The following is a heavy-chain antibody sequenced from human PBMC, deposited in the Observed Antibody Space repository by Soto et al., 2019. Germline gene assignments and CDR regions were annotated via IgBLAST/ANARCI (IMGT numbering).Heavy chain of an antibody. D-gene: IGHD2-8*01. V-gene: IGHV3-64*01. Sequence: PGGFLRLSCATSGLTFSTYAMHWVRQAPGKGLEYVSAISSNGRSTYYANSVKGRFTISRDNSKNTLYLQMDSLRAEDMAVYYCARDRCTNGVCYAPSDYWGQGTLVTVSS. CDR2: ISSNGRST. CDR3: ARDRCTNGVCYAPSDY. CDR1: GLTFSTYA. J-gene: IGHJ4*02.